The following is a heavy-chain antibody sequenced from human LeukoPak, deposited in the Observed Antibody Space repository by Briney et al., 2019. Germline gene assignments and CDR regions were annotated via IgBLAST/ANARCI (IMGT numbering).Heavy chain of an antibody. CDR1: GFTFSDYY. D-gene: IGHD3-22*01. CDR3: ARAPYYYDSSGYYYDLYWFDY. J-gene: IGHJ4*02. V-gene: IGHV3-11*01. Sequence: GGSLRLSCAASGFTFSDYYMSWIRQAPGKGLEWVSYISSSGSTIYYADSVKGRFTISRDNAKNSLYLQMNSLRAEDTAAYYCARAPYYYDSSGYYYDLYWFDYWGQGTLVTVSS. CDR2: ISSSGSTI.